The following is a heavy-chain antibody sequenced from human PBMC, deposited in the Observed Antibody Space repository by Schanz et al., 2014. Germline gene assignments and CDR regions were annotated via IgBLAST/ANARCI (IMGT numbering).Heavy chain of an antibody. CDR1: GFTFSSYW. V-gene: IGHV3-74*01. D-gene: IGHD3-10*01. CDR3: ARPALWVGDNCFDP. Sequence: EVQLVESGGGLVQPGGSLRLSCAASGFTFSSYWMHWVRQVPGKGLVWVSRIKSDGSSTSYADSVKGRFTISRDNAKNTPYLQMNSLRAEDTAVYYCARPALWVGDNCFDPWGQGTLVTVSS. J-gene: IGHJ5*02. CDR2: IKSDGSST.